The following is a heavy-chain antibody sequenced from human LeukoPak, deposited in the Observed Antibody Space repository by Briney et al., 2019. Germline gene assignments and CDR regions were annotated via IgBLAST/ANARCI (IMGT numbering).Heavy chain of an antibody. CDR3: VRGNYDNRGYSNAFDI. CDR2: IYYNGNT. CDR1: GASISSSY. J-gene: IGHJ3*02. V-gene: IGHV4-59*01. D-gene: IGHD3-22*01. Sequence: SGTLSPTCTVSGASISSSYWSWIRQPPGKRLVWIGYIYYNGNTNSNPSLKSRVTISADTSKNRFSLKLSSVTAADTAIYYCVRGNYDNRGYSNAFDIWGQGTMVTVSS.